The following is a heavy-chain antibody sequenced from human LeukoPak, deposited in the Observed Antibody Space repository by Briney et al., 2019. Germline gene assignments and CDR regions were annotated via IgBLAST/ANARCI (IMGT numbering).Heavy chain of an antibody. CDR3: AWGYCSGGSCYPISFDY. D-gene: IGHD2-15*01. Sequence: ASVKVSCKASGYTFTSYDINWVRQATGQGLEWTGWMNPNSGNTGYAQKFQGRVTMTRNTSISTAYMELSSLRSEDTAVYYCAWGYCSGGSCYPISFDYWGQGTLVTVSS. CDR1: GYTFTSYD. CDR2: MNPNSGNT. V-gene: IGHV1-8*01. J-gene: IGHJ4*02.